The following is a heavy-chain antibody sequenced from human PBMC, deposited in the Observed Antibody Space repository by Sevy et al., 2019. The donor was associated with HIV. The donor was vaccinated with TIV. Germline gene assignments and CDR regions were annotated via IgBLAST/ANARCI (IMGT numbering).Heavy chain of an antibody. CDR1: GYSFTSHW. CDR3: ATSRSGYFDSSGYYIY. V-gene: IGHV5-51*01. J-gene: IGHJ4*02. CDR2: IYPDDSET. Sequence: GESLKISCKGSGYSFTSHWIGWVRHMPGKGLKWMGIIYPDDSETRYSPSFQGQVTFSADKSISTAYLQWSSLKASDTAMYYCATSRSGYFDSSGYYIYWGQGTMVTVSS. D-gene: IGHD3-22*01.